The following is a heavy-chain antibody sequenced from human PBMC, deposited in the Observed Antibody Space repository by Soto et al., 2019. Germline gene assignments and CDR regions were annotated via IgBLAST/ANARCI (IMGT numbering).Heavy chain of an antibody. J-gene: IGHJ6*03. CDR2: ISAYNGNT. Sequence: ASVKVSCKASGYTFTNYGISWVRQAPGQGLEWMGWISAYNGNTNYAQKLQGRVTMTTDTSTSTAYMELRSLRSDDTAVYYCAAVYDRLPHRLLCFGELDNPYYYYYYMDVWGKGTTVTVSS. CDR3: AAVYDRLPHRLLCFGELDNPYYYYYYMDV. V-gene: IGHV1-18*01. CDR1: GYTFTNYG. D-gene: IGHD3-10*01.